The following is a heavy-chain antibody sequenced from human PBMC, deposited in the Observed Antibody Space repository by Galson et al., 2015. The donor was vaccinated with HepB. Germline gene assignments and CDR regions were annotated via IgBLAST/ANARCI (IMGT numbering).Heavy chain of an antibody. D-gene: IGHD5-24*01. J-gene: IGHJ4*02. CDR1: GYSFTSYW. Sequence: QSGAEVKKPGESLKISCKGSGYSFTSYWIGWVRQMPGKGLEWMGIIYPGDSDTRYSPSFQGQVTISADKSISTAYLQWSSLKASDTAMYYCASIFRGTLRWLQIGVWGQGTLVTVSS. V-gene: IGHV5-51*03. CDR3: ASIFRGTLRWLQIGV. CDR2: IYPGDSDT.